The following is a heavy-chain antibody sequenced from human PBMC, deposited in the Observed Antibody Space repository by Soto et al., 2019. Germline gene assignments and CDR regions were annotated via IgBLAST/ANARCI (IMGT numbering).Heavy chain of an antibody. J-gene: IGHJ4*02. V-gene: IGHV1-18*01. Sequence: QVQLVQSGAEVKKPGASVKVSCKASGYTFTSYGISWVRQAPGQGLEWMGWISAYNGNTNYAQKLQGRVTMTTDTSTSTDYKELRSLSSDDKAVYYCARDRAAAGPFDYWGQGTLVTVSS. CDR3: ARDRAAAGPFDY. CDR1: GYTFTSYG. D-gene: IGHD6-13*01. CDR2: ISAYNGNT.